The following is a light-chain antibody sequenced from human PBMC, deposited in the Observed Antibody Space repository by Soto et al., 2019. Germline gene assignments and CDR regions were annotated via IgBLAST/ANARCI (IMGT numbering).Light chain of an antibody. Sequence: DIQMTQSPSSLSASVGDRVTITCRASQDISNFLAWYQQKPGKVPEILIYAASTLRSGVPSRFSGGGSGTDFTLTISSLQPGDFATYYCQKYNSAPLTFGGGTKVEIK. CDR3: QKYNSAPLT. V-gene: IGKV1-27*01. CDR1: QDISNF. J-gene: IGKJ4*01. CDR2: AAS.